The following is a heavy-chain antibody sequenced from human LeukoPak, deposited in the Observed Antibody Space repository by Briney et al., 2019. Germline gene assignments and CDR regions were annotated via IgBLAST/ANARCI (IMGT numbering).Heavy chain of an antibody. V-gene: IGHV3-23*01. CDR1: GISFSTYD. CDR2: ISGNDYST. Sequence: PGGSLGLSCAASGISFSTYDMNWVRQAPGKGLEWVSVISGNDYSTYYADSVRGRFTISRDNSKNTLYLQMNSLRAEDTAVYYCAKFGSGSYYRHFDSWGQGTLVTVSS. J-gene: IGHJ4*02. D-gene: IGHD3-10*01. CDR3: AKFGSGSYYRHFDS.